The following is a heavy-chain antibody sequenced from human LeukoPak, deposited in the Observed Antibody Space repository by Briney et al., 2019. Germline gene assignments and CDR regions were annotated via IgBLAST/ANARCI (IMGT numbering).Heavy chain of an antibody. CDR2: IKQDGSEK. Sequence: PGGSLRLSCAASGFTFSSYWMSWVRQAPGKGLEWVANIKQDGSEKYYVDSVKGRFTISRDNAKNSLYLQMNSLRAEDTAVYYCAKGGVYSSGWYAYWGQGTLVTVSS. CDR3: AKGGVYSSGWYAY. J-gene: IGHJ4*02. CDR1: GFTFSSYW. V-gene: IGHV3-7*03. D-gene: IGHD6-19*01.